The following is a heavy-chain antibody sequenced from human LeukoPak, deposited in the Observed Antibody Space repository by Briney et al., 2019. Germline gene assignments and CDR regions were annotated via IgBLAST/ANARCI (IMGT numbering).Heavy chain of an antibody. CDR3: ARVAVYSSGAIDY. J-gene: IGHJ4*02. V-gene: IGHV3-74*01. Sequence: GESLRLSCAASGFNFSSHWMHWVRQAPGKGLVWVSRINNDGRSTAYADSVKGRFTISRDNAKNTLYLQMNSLRAEDTAVYYCARVAVYSSGAIDYWGQGTLVTVSS. CDR2: INNDGRST. D-gene: IGHD6-19*01. CDR1: GFNFSSHW.